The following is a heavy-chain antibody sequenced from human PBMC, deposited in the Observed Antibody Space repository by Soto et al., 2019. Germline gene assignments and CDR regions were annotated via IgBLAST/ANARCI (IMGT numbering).Heavy chain of an antibody. Sequence: SETLSLTCTVSGGSISSGGYYWSWIRQHPGKGLEWIGYIYYSGSTYYNPSLKSRVTISVDTSKNQFSLKLSSVTAADTAVYYSARDRLTMVLVVSLYYYGMDGWGQGTTVTVSS. D-gene: IGHD3-10*01. CDR3: ARDRLTMVLVVSLYYYGMDG. J-gene: IGHJ6*02. CDR1: GGSISSGGYY. V-gene: IGHV4-31*03. CDR2: IYYSGST.